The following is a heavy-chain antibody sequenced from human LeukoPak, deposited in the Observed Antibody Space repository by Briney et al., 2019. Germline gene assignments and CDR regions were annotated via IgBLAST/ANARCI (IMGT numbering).Heavy chain of an antibody. Sequence: SETLSLTCTVPGGSISSYYWSWIRQPPGKGLEWIGYIYNSGSANYNPFLKSRVTISEDTSKNQFSLKLSSVTAADTAVYYCARGRERYYYYGMDVWGQGTTVTVSS. J-gene: IGHJ6*02. V-gene: IGHV4-59*01. CDR3: ARGRERYYYYGMDV. CDR1: GGSISSYY. D-gene: IGHD1-26*01. CDR2: IYNSGSA.